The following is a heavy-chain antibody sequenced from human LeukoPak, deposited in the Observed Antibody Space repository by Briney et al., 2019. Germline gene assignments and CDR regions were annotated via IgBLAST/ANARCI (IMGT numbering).Heavy chain of an antibody. D-gene: IGHD2-2*02. V-gene: IGHV1-18*01. CDR1: GYTFTSYG. CDR2: ISAYNGNT. CDR3: ARIYCSSTSCYTGYFDY. J-gene: IGHJ4*02. Sequence: ALVTVSCKASGYTFTSYGISWVRQAPGQGLEWMGWISAYNGNTNYAQKLQGRVTMTTDTSTSTAYMELRSLRSDDTAVYYCARIYCSSTSCYTGYFDYWGQGTLVTVSS.